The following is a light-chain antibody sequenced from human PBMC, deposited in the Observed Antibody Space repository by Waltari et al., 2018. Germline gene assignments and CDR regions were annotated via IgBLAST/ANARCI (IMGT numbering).Light chain of an antibody. CDR1: QTVGRSY. CDR2: DAS. J-gene: IGKJ4*01. CDR3: HQSASSPLT. Sequence: ENVLTQSPGALSLSPVERANLSCRASQTVGRSYLAWFQQKPGQAPRLLIYDASNRATGIPDRFSGSGSGTDFTLTINRLEPEDFAVYYCHQSASSPLTFGGGTKVEIK. V-gene: IGKV3-20*01.